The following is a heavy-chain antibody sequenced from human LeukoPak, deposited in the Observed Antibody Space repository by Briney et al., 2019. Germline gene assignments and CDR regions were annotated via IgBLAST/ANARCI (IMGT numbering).Heavy chain of an antibody. D-gene: IGHD2-2*01. Sequence: GRSLRLSCEASGFTFSSYAMHWVRQAPGKGLEWAAVISYDGSNKYYADSVKGRFTITRDNSKNTLYLQMSSLRAEDTGVYYCVVPAARWYYNDMDVWGQGTMVTVPS. CDR1: GFTFSSYA. CDR2: ISYDGSNK. V-gene: IGHV3-30*04. J-gene: IGHJ3*01. CDR3: VVPAARWYYNDMDV.